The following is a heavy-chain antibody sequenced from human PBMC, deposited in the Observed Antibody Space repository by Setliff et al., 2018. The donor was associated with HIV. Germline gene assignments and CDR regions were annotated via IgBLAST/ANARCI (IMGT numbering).Heavy chain of an antibody. CDR1: GFTFNSYA. D-gene: IGHD1-1*01. V-gene: IGHV3-23*01. Sequence: GGSLRLSCAASGFTFNSYAMSWVRQAPGKGLEWVATMSGSTGDTYYADSVKGWFTISRDNSKNTLSLQMNSLGAEDTAVYYCANRLRGYNKWYYFDYWGQGTLVTVSS. CDR3: ANRLRGYNKWYYFDY. CDR2: MSGSTGDT. J-gene: IGHJ4*02.